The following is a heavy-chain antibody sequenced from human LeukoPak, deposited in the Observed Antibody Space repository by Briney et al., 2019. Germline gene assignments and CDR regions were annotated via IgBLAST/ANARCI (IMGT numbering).Heavy chain of an antibody. CDR2: IYYSGST. Sequence: SETLSLTCTVSGGSISSYYWSWIRQPPGKGLEWIGYIYYSGSTDYKPSLKSRVTISVDTSKNQFSLKLSSVTAADTAVYYCARAPDCGGDCYSDFVFDYWGQGTLVTVSS. D-gene: IGHD2-21*02. J-gene: IGHJ4*02. CDR1: GGSISSYY. CDR3: ARAPDCGGDCYSDFVFDY. V-gene: IGHV4-59*01.